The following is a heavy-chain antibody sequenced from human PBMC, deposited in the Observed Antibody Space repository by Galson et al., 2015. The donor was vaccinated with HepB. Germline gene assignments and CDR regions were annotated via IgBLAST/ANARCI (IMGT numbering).Heavy chain of an antibody. CDR1: GFTFSSYW. Sequence: SLRLSCAASGFTFSSYWMSWVRQAPGKGPEWMANIKGDGSQQDYVASVKGRFTVSRDNAKNSLYLQMNSLRAEDTAVYYCARGPYCSSTSCYSGRIYYYYMDVWGKGTTVTVSS. D-gene: IGHD2-2*01. J-gene: IGHJ6*03. V-gene: IGHV3-7*01. CDR2: IKGDGSQQ. CDR3: ARGPYCSSTSCYSGRIYYYYMDV.